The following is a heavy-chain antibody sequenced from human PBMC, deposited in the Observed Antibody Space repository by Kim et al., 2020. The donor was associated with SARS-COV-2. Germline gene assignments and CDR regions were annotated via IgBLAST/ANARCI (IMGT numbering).Heavy chain of an antibody. CDR1: GGSTSSIDYY. J-gene: IGHJ4*02. Sequence: SETLSLTCNVSGGSTSSIDYYWAWIRQPPGKGPEWIGSIFHSGSAYYNPSLKSRVTISVDTSKNQFYLKLASVTAADTAVYYCATEGGSWDYFDFWGQGALRTVSS. V-gene: IGHV4-39*01. D-gene: IGHD6-13*01. CDR2: IFHSGSA. CDR3: ATEGGSWDYFDF.